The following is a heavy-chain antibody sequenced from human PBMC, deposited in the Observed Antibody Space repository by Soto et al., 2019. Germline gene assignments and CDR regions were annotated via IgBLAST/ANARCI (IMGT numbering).Heavy chain of an antibody. CDR1: GFTFSNYA. CDR2: ISDDGSNK. J-gene: IGHJ4*02. CDR3: ATNRFASSWSYFDY. V-gene: IGHV3-30-3*01. D-gene: IGHD6-13*01. Sequence: QVQLVESGGGVVQPGRSLRLSCEASGFTFSNYALHWVRQAPGKGLEWVAVISDDGSNKYYADSVKGRFTISRDNSKNTLYLQMNSMRAEDTAVYYWATNRFASSWSYFDYWGQGTPVTVSS.